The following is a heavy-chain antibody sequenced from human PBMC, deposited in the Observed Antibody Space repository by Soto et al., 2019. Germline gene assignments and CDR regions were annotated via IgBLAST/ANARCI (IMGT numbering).Heavy chain of an antibody. CDR2: INHSGST. CDR3: ARRYCSSTSCYTWNWFDP. D-gene: IGHD2-2*02. Sequence: PSETLSLTCAVYGGSFSGYYWSWIRQPPGKGLEWIGEINHSGSTNYNPSLKSRVTISVDTSKNQFSLKLSSVTAADTAVYYCARRYCSSTSCYTWNWFDPWGQGTLVTVSS. CDR1: GGSFSGYY. J-gene: IGHJ5*02. V-gene: IGHV4-34*01.